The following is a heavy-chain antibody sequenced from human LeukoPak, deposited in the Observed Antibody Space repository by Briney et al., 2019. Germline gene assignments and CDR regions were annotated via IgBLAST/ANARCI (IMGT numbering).Heavy chain of an antibody. CDR2: ISRSGGST. V-gene: IGHV3-23*01. CDR3: AKGIAVAGNYYFDY. Sequence: GGSLRLSCSASRFSFSTFAMSWVRQTPGKGLEWVSTISRSGGSTYYADSVKGRFTISRDNSKNTLYLQMNSLRAEDTAVYYCAKGIAVAGNYYFDYWGQGTLVTVSS. D-gene: IGHD6-19*01. CDR1: RFSFSTFA. J-gene: IGHJ4*02.